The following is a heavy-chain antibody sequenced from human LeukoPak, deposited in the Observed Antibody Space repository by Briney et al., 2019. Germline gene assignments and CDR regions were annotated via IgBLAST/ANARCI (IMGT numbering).Heavy chain of an antibody. Sequence: PGGSLRLSCAASGFTFSSYSMNWVRQAPGKGLEWVSSISSSSRYIYYADSVKGRFTISRDNAKNSLYLQMNSLRAEDTAVYYCARGADMVRGVIHYYFDYWGQGTLVTVTS. D-gene: IGHD3-10*01. CDR3: ARGADMVRGVIHYYFDY. V-gene: IGHV3-21*01. CDR1: GFTFSSYS. CDR2: ISSSSRYI. J-gene: IGHJ4*02.